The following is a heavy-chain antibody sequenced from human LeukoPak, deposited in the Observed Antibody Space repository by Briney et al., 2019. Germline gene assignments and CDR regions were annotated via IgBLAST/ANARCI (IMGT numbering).Heavy chain of an antibody. D-gene: IGHD4-11*01. V-gene: IGHV3-30*03. CDR1: GFTFSNAW. J-gene: IGHJ3*01. CDR2: ISYDGSNK. CDR3: ARGQHRWDYSHNLMSF. Sequence: GGSLRLSCAASGFTFSNAWMNWVRQAPGKGLEWVALISYDGSNKFYADSVKGRFTISRDNSKNTLYLLMNSLRADDTAVYYCARGQHRWDYSHNLMSFWGQGTLVTVSS.